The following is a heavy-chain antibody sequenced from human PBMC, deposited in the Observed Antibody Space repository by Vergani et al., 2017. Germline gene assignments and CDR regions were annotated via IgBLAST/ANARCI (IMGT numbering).Heavy chain of an antibody. CDR2: IIPIFGTA. J-gene: IGHJ4*02. V-gene: IGHV1-69*19. Sequence: QVQLVQSGAEVKKPGSSVKVSCKASGGTFSSYAIRWVRQAPGQGLEWMGGIIPIFGTANDAQKFQGRVTMTADESTSTAYMELSILRAEDTDVYYCANALRGVIGLSFDYWGQGTLVTVSS. CDR3: ANALRGVIGLSFDY. CDR1: GGTFSSYA. D-gene: IGHD3-10*01.